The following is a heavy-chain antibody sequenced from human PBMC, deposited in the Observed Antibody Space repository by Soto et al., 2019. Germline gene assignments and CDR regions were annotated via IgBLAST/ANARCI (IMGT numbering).Heavy chain of an antibody. V-gene: IGHV3-21*06. J-gene: IGHJ4*02. CDR3: ARESEDLTSNFDY. Sequence: LRLSCAASGFTFTRYSMNWVRQAPGRGLEWVSSISSTTNYIYYGDSMKGRFTISRDNAKNSLYLEMNSLRAEDTAVYYCARESEDLTSNFDYWGQGTLVTVSS. CDR1: GFTFTRYS. CDR2: ISSTTNYI.